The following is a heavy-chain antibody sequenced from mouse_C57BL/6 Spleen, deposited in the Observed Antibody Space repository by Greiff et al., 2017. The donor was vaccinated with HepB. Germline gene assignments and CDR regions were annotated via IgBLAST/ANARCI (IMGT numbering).Heavy chain of an antibody. V-gene: IGHV5-4*01. Sequence: VKVVESGGGLVKPGGSLKLSCAASGFTFSSYAMSWVRQTPEKRLEWVATISDGGSYTYYPDNVKGRCTITRDKAKNNLYLQMSHLKSENTAMYYCAREDYSYYYAMDDWGQGTSVTVSS. CDR2: ISDGGSYT. D-gene: IGHD1-1*01. CDR3: AREDYSYYYAMDD. J-gene: IGHJ4*01. CDR1: GFTFSSYA.